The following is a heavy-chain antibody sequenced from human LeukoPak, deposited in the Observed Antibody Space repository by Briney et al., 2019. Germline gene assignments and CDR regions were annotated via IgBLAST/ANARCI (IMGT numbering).Heavy chain of an antibody. Sequence: SETLSLTCTVSGGSISSYYWSWIRQPPGKGLEWIGYIYYSGSTNYNPSLKSRVTISVDTSKNQFSLKLSSVTAADTAVYYCARAGVVSAEENWFDPWGQGTLVTVSS. J-gene: IGHJ5*02. CDR3: ARAGVVSAEENWFDP. D-gene: IGHD2-2*01. V-gene: IGHV4-59*01. CDR1: GGSISSYY. CDR2: IYYSGST.